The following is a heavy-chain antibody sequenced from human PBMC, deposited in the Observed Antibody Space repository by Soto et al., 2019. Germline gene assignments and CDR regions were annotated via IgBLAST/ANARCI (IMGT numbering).Heavy chain of an antibody. CDR1: GGTFSSYA. V-gene: IGHV1-69*01. CDR3: ASRIAARSYYYYGMDV. D-gene: IGHD6-6*01. Sequence: QVPLVQSGAEVKKPGSSVKVSCKASGGTFSSYAISWVRQAPGQGLEWMGGIIPIFGTANYAQKFQGRVTITADESTSTAYMELSSLRSEDTAVYYCASRIAARSYYYYGMDVWGQGTTVTVSS. CDR2: IIPIFGTA. J-gene: IGHJ6*02.